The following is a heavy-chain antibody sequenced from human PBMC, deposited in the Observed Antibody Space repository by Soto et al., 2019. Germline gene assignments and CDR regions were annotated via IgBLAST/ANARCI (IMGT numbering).Heavy chain of an antibody. J-gene: IGHJ6*02. Sequence: EVQLLESGGVLVQPGGSLRLSCAASGFTFSSYAMSWVRQAPGKGLEWVSAISGSVGSTYYADSVKGRFTISRDNSKNTLYLQMNSLRAEDTAVYYCAAKRGYNYYYGMDVWGHGNTVTVSS. CDR2: ISGSVGST. V-gene: IGHV3-23*01. D-gene: IGHD3-22*01. CDR3: AAKRGYNYYYGMDV. CDR1: GFTFSSYA.